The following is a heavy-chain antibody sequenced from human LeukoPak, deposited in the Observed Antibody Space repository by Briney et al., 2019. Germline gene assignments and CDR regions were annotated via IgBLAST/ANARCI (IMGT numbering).Heavy chain of an antibody. CDR2: ISSSSSYI. CDR1: GFTFSSYS. CDR3: ARDLGLAFPDPFDI. Sequence: PGGSLRLSCAASGFTFSSYSMNWVRQAPGKGLEWVSSISSSSSYIYYADSVKGRFTISRDNAKNSLYLQMNSLRAEDTAVYYCARDLGLAFPDPFDIWGQGTMVTVSS. V-gene: IGHV3-21*01. J-gene: IGHJ3*02.